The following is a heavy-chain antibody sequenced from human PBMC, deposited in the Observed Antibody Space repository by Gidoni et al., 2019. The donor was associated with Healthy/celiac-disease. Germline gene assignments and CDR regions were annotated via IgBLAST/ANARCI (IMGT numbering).Heavy chain of an antibody. CDR3: ARQGTYYYDSSGYYAEYFQH. CDR1: GYSFTSYW. V-gene: IGHV5-51*01. J-gene: IGHJ1*01. D-gene: IGHD3-22*01. Sequence: EVQLVQSGAEVKKPGESLQISCKGSGYSFTSYWTGWVRQMPGKGLEWMGIIYPGDSDTRYSPSFQGQVTISADKSISTAYLQWSSLKASDTAMYYCARQGTYYYDSSGYYAEYFQHWGQGTLVTVSS. CDR2: IYPGDSDT.